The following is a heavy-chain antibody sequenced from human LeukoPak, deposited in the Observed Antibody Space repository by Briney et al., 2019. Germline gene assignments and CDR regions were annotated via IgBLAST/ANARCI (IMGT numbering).Heavy chain of an antibody. V-gene: IGHV1-18*01. CDR3: ARRQGTTLSFDY. CDR2: INAYNGNT. J-gene: IGHJ4*02. Sequence: ASVKVSCKASGYTFNTYGFSWVRQAPGQGLEWMGWINAYNGNTNYAQKLQVRVTMTTETSTSTAYMVLRSLRSDDTSVYYCARRQGTTLSFDYWGQGTLVTVSS. D-gene: IGHD1-1*01. CDR1: GYTFNTYG.